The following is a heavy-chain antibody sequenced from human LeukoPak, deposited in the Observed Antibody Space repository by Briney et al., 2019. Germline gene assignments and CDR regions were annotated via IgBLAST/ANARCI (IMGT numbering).Heavy chain of an antibody. Sequence: PSETLSLTCTVSGGSISSSNYYWGWIRQPPGMGLEWIGTISYSGSTYYNPSLKSRITISVDTSKNQFSLRLSSVTAADTSLYYCARHIQGANVCDYWGQGTLVTVPS. D-gene: IGHD2-21*01. J-gene: IGHJ4*02. CDR1: GGSISSSNYY. V-gene: IGHV4-39*01. CDR3: ARHIQGANVCDY. CDR2: ISYSGST.